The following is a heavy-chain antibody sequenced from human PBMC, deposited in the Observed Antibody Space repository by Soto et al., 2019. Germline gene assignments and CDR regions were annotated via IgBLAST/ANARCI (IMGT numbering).Heavy chain of an antibody. CDR2: ISSDSSHI. CDR3: ARDSGYCGGGDCYSGAFDI. J-gene: IGHJ3*02. CDR1: EITFSTYN. D-gene: IGHD2-15*01. V-gene: IGHV3-21*01. Sequence: EVQLVESGGGLVKPGGSLRLSCAASEITFSTYNMNWVRQAPGKGLEWVSYISSDSSHIYYGDAVKGRFTISRDNAKNSLYLQMTSLKVEDTAIYYCARDSGYCGGGDCYSGAFDICGQGTMVTVSS.